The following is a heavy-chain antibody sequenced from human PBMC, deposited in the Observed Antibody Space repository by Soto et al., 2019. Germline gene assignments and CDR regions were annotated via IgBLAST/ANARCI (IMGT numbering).Heavy chain of an antibody. Sequence: SETLSLTCTVSGGSISSGGYYWSWIRQHPGKGLEWIGYIYYSGSTYYNPSLKSRVTISVDTSKNQFSLKLSSVTAADTAVYYCCGYSHPNFDYWGQGTLVTVSS. J-gene: IGHJ4*02. CDR3: CGYSHPNFDY. CDR2: IYYSGST. CDR1: GGSISSGGYY. D-gene: IGHD3-22*01. V-gene: IGHV4-31*03.